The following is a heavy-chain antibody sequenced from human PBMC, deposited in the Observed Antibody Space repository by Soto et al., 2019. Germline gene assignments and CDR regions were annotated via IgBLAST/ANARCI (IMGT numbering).Heavy chain of an antibody. D-gene: IGHD1-7*01. V-gene: IGHV4-34*01. Sequence: PSETLSLTCAVYGGSFSGYYWSWIRQPPGKGLEWIGEINHSGSTNYNPSLKSRVTISVDTSKNQFSLKLSSVTAADTAVYYCARGYSPEGLGTTGERPFDYWGQGTLVTVSS. J-gene: IGHJ4*02. CDR3: ARGYSPEGLGTTGERPFDY. CDR2: INHSGST. CDR1: GGSFSGYY.